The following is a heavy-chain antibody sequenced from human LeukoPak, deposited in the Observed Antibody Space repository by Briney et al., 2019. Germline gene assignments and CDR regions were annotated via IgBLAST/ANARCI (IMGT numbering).Heavy chain of an antibody. CDR3: ARKTIVVVPAALGLNYYYYYMDV. CDR2: IYTSGSS. V-gene: IGHV4-61*02. J-gene: IGHJ6*03. D-gene: IGHD2-2*01. Sequence: SQTLSLTCTVSGGSISSGSYYWSWIRQPTGKRLEWIGRIYTSGSSNYNPSLKSRVTISVDTSKSQFSLKLSSVTAADTAVYYCARKTIVVVPAALGLNYYYYYMDVWGKGTTVTVSS. CDR1: GGSISSGSYY.